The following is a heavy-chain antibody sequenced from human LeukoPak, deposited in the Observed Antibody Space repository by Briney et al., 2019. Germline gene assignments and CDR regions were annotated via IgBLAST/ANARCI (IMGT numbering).Heavy chain of an antibody. Sequence: GGSLRLSCAASGFTFDDYAMHWVRQAPGKGLEWVSGISWNSGSIGYADSVKGRFTISRDNAKNSLYLQMNSLRAEDTALYYCAKLGGAAAGTGTYWGQGTLVTVSS. CDR2: ISWNSGSI. D-gene: IGHD6-13*01. J-gene: IGHJ4*02. CDR3: AKLGGAAAGTGTY. CDR1: GFTFDDYA. V-gene: IGHV3-9*01.